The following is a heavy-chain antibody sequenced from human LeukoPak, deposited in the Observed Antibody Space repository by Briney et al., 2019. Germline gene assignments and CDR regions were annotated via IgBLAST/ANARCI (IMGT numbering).Heavy chain of an antibody. CDR3: ARDYSGYSYAFDF. D-gene: IGHD5-18*01. CDR2: ISSSGSTI. CDR1: GFTFSGYY. J-gene: IGHJ4*02. Sequence: GGSLRLSCAASGFTFSGYYISWIRQAPGKGLEWVSYISSSGSTIYYADSVKGRFTISRDNAKNSLYLQMNSLRAEDAAVYYCARDYSGYSYAFDFWGPGTLVTVSS. V-gene: IGHV3-11*01.